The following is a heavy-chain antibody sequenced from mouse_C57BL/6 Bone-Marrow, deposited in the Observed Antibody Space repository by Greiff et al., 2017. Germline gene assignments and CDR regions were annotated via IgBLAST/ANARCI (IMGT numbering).Heavy chain of an antibody. V-gene: IGHV1-18*01. CDR3: ARGYAMDY. CDR1: GYTFTDYN. J-gene: IGHJ4*01. Sequence: EVKLQESGPELVKPGASVKIPCKASGYTFTDYNMDWVKQSHGKSLEWIGDINPNNGGTIYNQKFKGKATLTVDQSSSTAYMELRSLTSEDTAVYYCARGYAMDYWGQGTSVTVAS. CDR2: INPNNGGT.